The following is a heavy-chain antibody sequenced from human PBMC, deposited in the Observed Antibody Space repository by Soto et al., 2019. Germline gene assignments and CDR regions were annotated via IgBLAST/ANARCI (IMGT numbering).Heavy chain of an antibody. CDR2: ISSSSSYI. V-gene: IGHV3-21*01. J-gene: IGHJ5*02. CDR1: GFTFSSYS. CDR3: ARDYHDYGGNSGWFDP. Sequence: GGSLRLSCAASGFTFSSYSMNWVRQAPGKGLEWVSSISSSSSYIYYADSVKGRFTISRDNAKNSLYLQMNSLRAEDTAVYYCARDYHDYGGNSGWFDPWGQGTLVTVSS. D-gene: IGHD4-17*01.